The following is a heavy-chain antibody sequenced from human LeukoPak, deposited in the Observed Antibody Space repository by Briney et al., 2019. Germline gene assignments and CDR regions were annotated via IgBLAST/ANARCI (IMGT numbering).Heavy chain of an antibody. CDR3: ARPGPVLRYFDWLLPFDY. CDR1: GYTFTGYY. J-gene: IGHJ4*02. D-gene: IGHD3-9*01. V-gene: IGHV1-2*02. CDR2: INPNSGGT. Sequence: ASVKVSCKASGYTFTGYYMHWVRQAPGQGLEWMGWINPNSGGTNYAQKFQGRVTMTRDTSISTAYMELSRLRSDDTAVYYCARPGPVLRYFDWLLPFDYWGQGTLVTVSS.